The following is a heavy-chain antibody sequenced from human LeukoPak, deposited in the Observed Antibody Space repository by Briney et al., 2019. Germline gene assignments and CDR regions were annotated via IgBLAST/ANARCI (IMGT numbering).Heavy chain of an antibody. Sequence: SETLSLTCTVSGGSISSYYWSWIRQPPGKGLEWIGYIYYSGSTNYNPSLKSRVTISVDTSKNQFSLKLSSVTAADTAVYYCARDQGTTVGSNRGWYFDLWGRGTLVTVSS. CDR3: ARDQGTTVGSNRGWYFDL. J-gene: IGHJ2*01. CDR1: GGSISSYY. V-gene: IGHV4-59*01. D-gene: IGHD4-23*01. CDR2: IYYSGST.